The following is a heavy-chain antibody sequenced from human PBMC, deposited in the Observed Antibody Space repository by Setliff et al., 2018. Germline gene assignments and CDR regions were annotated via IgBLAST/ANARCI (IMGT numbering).Heavy chain of an antibody. V-gene: IGHV3-30*04. D-gene: IGHD6-6*01. J-gene: IGHJ5*02. CDR1: GFTFSSYA. CDR2: ISYDGSNK. CDR3: ARAPSSSSASWFDP. Sequence: GGSLRLSCAASGFTFSSYAMHWVRQAPGKGPEWVAVISYDGSNKYYADSVKGRFTISRDNAKNSLYLQMNSLRAEDTAVYYCARAPSSSSASWFDPWGQGTLVTVSS.